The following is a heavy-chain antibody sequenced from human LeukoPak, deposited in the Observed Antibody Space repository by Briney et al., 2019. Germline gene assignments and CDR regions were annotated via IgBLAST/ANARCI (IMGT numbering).Heavy chain of an antibody. CDR1: GGSISSYY. V-gene: IGHV4-59*01. CDR2: IYYSGST. D-gene: IGHD2-2*01. Sequence: SETLPLTCTVSGGSISSYYWSWIRQPPGKGLEWIGYIYYSGSTNYNPSLKSRVTISVDTSKNQFSLKLSSVTAADTAVYYCARDCSSTSCYVDYWGQGTLVTVSS. CDR3: ARDCSSTSCYVDY. J-gene: IGHJ4*02.